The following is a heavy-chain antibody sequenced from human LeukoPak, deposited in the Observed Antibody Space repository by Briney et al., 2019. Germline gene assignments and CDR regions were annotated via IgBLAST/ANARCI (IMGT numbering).Heavy chain of an antibody. CDR2: IKTKADGGTI. D-gene: IGHD6-13*01. Sequence: PGGSLRLSCAASGFTFSYAWMSWVRQAPGKGLEWVGRIKTKADGGTIDYAAPVKDRFTISRADSKNTLYLQMNSLKTEDTAVYYCTTWQQPLDIWGQGTLVTVSS. CDR1: GFTFSYAW. J-gene: IGHJ3*02. V-gene: IGHV3-15*01. CDR3: TTWQQPLDI.